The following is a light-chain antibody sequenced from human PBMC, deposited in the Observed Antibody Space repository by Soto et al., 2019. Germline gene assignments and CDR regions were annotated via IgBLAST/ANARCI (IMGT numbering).Light chain of an antibody. J-gene: IGKJ1*01. Sequence: TVMTQSPATLSVSLGERVTLSCRASQSVRNNLAWYQQKPGQAPRLLIYGASTRATDIPARFSGSGSGTEFTLTISSLQSEDSGVYYCQQYNHWPRTFGQGTKVDI. CDR1: QSVRNN. V-gene: IGKV3-15*01. CDR2: GAS. CDR3: QQYNHWPRT.